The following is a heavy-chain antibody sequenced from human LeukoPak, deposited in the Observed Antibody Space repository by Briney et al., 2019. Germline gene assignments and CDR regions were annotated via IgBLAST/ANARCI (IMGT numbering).Heavy chain of an antibody. V-gene: IGHV4-59*11. CDR3: ARDYYDSSGAFDL. J-gene: IGHJ5*02. CDR1: GGSISSHY. CDR2: SYYSGST. D-gene: IGHD3-22*01. Sequence: SETLSLTCTVSGGSISSHYWSWIRQPPGKGLEWIGYSYYSGSTNYNPSLKSRVTISVDTSKNQFSLKLSSATAADTAVYYCARDYYDSSGAFDLWGQGTLVTVYS.